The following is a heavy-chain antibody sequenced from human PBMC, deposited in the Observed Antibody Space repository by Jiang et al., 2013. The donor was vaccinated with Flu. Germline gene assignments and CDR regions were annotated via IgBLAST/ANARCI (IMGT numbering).Heavy chain of an antibody. CDR2: IYYSGST. V-gene: IGHV4-39*01. CDR3: ARHDPTTVVTPERWFDP. D-gene: IGHD4-23*01. Sequence: LLKPSETLSLTCTVSGGSISSSGYYWGWIRQPPGKGLEWIGSIYYSGSTYYNPSLKSRVTISVDTSKNQIFLKLSSVTAADTAVYYCARHDPTTVVTPERWFDPWGQGTPGHRLL. J-gene: IGHJ5*02. CDR1: GGSISSSGYY.